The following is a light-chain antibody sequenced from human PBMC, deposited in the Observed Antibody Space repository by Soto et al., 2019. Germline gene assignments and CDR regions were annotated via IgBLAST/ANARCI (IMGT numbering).Light chain of an antibody. CDR3: SSYAGM. J-gene: IGLJ3*02. CDR1: SNDVGAHNY. Sequence: QSALTQPPSASGSPGQSVTISCAGTSNDVGAHNYVSWYQQHPGKAPRLMIYEVSKRPSGVPDRFSSSKSGNTASLTVSGLQAEDEADYYCSSYAGMFGGGTKLTVL. CDR2: EVS. V-gene: IGLV2-8*01.